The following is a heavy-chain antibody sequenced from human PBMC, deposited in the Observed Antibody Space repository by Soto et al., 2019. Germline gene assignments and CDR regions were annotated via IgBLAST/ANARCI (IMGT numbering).Heavy chain of an antibody. CDR2: IWSDGDFQ. CDR1: GFTLGKYA. J-gene: IGHJ4*02. CDR3: AKEEAFGSGGHDL. Sequence: QAQLVESGGGVVQPGRSLRLSCVASGFTLGKYAMHWVRQAPGKGLEWVAGIWSDGDFQAYAESVRGRFTISRDKAKNTLNLQMNSLRVEDTATYYCAKEEAFGSGGHDLWGQGTLVIVSS. V-gene: IGHV3-33*03. D-gene: IGHD6-19*01.